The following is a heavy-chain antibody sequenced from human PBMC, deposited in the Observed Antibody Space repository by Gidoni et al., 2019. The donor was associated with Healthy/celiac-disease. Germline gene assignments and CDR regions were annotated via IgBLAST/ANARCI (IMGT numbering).Heavy chain of an antibody. CDR1: GGSISSYY. Sequence: QVQLQESGPGLVKPSETLSLTCTVSGGSISSYYWSWIRQPPGKGLEWIGYIYYSGSTNYNPSLKSRVTISVDTSKNQFSLKLSSVTAADTAVYYCARESKGDIVVVHRYMDVWGKGTTVTVSS. CDR3: ARESKGDIVVVHRYMDV. J-gene: IGHJ6*03. V-gene: IGHV4-59*01. CDR2: IYYSGST. D-gene: IGHD2-2*01.